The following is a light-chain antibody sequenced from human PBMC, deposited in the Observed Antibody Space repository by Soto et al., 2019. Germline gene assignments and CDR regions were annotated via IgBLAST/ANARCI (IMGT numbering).Light chain of an antibody. CDR2: GAS. V-gene: IGKV3-20*01. J-gene: IGKJ3*01. CDR1: QSVSSSY. Sequence: EIVLTQSPGTLSLSPGERATLSCRASQSVSSSYLAWYQQKPGQAPRLLIYGASSRATGIPDRFSGSGSGTDFTLTISSLEPEDFAVYYCQQYGRSPLTFGPGTKVYIE. CDR3: QQYGRSPLT.